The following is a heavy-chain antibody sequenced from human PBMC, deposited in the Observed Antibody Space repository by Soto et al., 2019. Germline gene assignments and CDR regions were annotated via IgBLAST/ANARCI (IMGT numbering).Heavy chain of an antibody. CDR1: GGSISSGGYS. Sequence: PSETLSLTCAVSGGSISSGGYSWSWIRQPPGKGLEWIGYIYHSGSTYYNPSLKSRVTISVDRSKNQFSLKLSSVTAADTAVYYCARVDGTTVTFGYWGQGTLVTVSS. CDR3: ARVDGTTVTFGY. V-gene: IGHV4-30-2*01. CDR2: IYHSGST. D-gene: IGHD4-17*01. J-gene: IGHJ4*02.